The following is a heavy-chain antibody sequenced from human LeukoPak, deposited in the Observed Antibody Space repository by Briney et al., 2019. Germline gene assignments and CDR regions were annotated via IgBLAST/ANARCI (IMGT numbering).Heavy chain of an antibody. Sequence: GGSLRLSCAASGFTFSTYWMHWVRQAPGKGLEWVSAISGSGDSTYYGDSVKGRFTISRDNSKNTLYLQMNSLRAEDTAVYYCAKTRPLDSSSWSHGDYWGQGTLVTVSS. CDR1: GFTFSTYW. CDR2: ISGSGDST. D-gene: IGHD6-13*01. J-gene: IGHJ4*02. V-gene: IGHV3-23*01. CDR3: AKTRPLDSSSWSHGDY.